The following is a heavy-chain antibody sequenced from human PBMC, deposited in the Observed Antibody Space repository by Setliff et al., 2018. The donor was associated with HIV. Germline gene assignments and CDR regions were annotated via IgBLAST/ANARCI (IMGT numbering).Heavy chain of an antibody. CDR3: ARVPPDKIAVAGRDSFDI. CDR2: INHSGST. V-gene: IGHV4-34*01. J-gene: IGHJ3*02. D-gene: IGHD6-19*01. Sequence: SETLSLTCAVYGGSFSSYYWIWIRQPPGKGLEWIGEINHSGSTAYNPSLKSRVTISVDTSKNQFSLKLSSVTAADTAVYYCARVPPDKIAVAGRDSFDIWGQGTMVTVS. CDR1: GGSFSSYY.